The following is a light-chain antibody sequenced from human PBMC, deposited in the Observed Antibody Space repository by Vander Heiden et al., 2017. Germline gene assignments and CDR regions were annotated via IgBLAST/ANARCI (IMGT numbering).Light chain of an antibody. Sequence: EIVLTQSPGTLSLSPGERATLSCRASQSVSSSYLAWYQQKPGQAPRLLIYGASSSATGIPDRFSGSASGTDFTLTISRLEPEDFAVYYSQQYGSSPYTFGQGTKLELK. CDR1: QSVSSSY. CDR2: GAS. J-gene: IGKJ2*01. CDR3: QQYGSSPYT. V-gene: IGKV3-20*01.